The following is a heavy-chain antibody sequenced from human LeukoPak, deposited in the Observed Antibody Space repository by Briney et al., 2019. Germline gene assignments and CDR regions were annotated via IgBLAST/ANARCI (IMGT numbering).Heavy chain of an antibody. J-gene: IGHJ4*02. Sequence: GGSLRLSCAASGFTFSSYAMSWVRQAPGKGLEWVSAISGSGGSTYYADSVKGRFTISRDNSKNTLYLQMNSLRAEDTAVYYCAEGWFHALYYFDYWGQGTLVTVSS. CDR3: AEGWFHALYYFDY. D-gene: IGHD2-15*01. CDR1: GFTFSSYA. V-gene: IGHV3-23*01. CDR2: ISGSGGST.